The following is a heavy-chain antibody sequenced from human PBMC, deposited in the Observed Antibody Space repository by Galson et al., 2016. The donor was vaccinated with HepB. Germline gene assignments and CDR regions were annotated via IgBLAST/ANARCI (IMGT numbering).Heavy chain of an antibody. CDR1: GFTFGDYA. Sequence: SLRLSCAASGFTFGDYAMSWFRQAPGKGLEWVGFIRSNTYGGTTEYAASVKGRLTISGDDSKSIAYLQMNSLKTEDTAVYYCTRGEDYGDYNFDYWGQGTLVTVSS. CDR2: IRSNTYGGTT. CDR3: TRGEDYGDYNFDY. D-gene: IGHD4-17*01. J-gene: IGHJ4*02. V-gene: IGHV3-49*03.